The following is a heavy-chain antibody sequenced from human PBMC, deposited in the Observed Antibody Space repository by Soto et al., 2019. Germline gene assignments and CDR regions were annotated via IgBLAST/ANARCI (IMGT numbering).Heavy chain of an antibody. CDR3: ARDPSSGWFEFDY. CDR1: GYTFTSYG. J-gene: IGHJ4*02. CDR2: ISAYNGNT. D-gene: IGHD6-19*01. V-gene: IGHV1-18*01. Sequence: ASVKVSCKASGYTFTSYGISWVRQAPGQGLEWMGWISAYNGNTNYAQKLQGRFTISRDNAKNSLYLQVNSLRAEDTAVYYCARDPSSGWFEFDYWGQGTLVTVSS.